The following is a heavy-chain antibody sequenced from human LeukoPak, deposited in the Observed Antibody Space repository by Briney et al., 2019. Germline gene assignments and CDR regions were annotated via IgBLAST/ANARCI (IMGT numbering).Heavy chain of an antibody. CDR2: ISVNVGST. CDR3: VIGIIVDGAFDY. Sequence: PGGSLRLSCSASRFTFSNYAMHWVRQAPRKGVEYVSAISVNVGSTYYADSVKGRFTISRDNSKNTLYLQMSSLRAEDTAVYYCVIGIIVDGAFDYWGQGTLVTVSS. CDR1: RFTFSNYA. V-gene: IGHV3-64D*09. D-gene: IGHD3-22*01. J-gene: IGHJ4*02.